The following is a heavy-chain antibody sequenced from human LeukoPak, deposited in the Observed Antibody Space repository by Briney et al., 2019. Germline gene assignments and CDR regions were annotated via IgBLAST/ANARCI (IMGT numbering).Heavy chain of an antibody. Sequence: SETLSLTCTVSGASVSSDNYLWSWIRQSPGEALEWIGHIYYSGSTLYNPSLSSRVTISVDTSKNQFSLKLNSVTAADTALYCCARVPRDSSGYGFFQTWGQGTLVTVSS. CDR3: ARVPRDSSGYGFFQT. CDR2: IYYSGST. CDR1: GASVSSDNYL. J-gene: IGHJ1*01. V-gene: IGHV4-61*01. D-gene: IGHD3-22*01.